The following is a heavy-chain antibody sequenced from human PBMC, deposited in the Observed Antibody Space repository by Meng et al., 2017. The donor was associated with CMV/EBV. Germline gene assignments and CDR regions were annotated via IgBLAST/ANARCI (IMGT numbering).Heavy chain of an antibody. D-gene: IGHD6-13*01. CDR2: ISSSSSYI. J-gene: IGHJ5*02. Sequence: CAASGFTFSSYSMNWVRQAPGKGLEWVSSISSSSSYIYYADSVKGRFTISIDNAKNSLYLQMNSLRAEDTAVYYCAREAGGAQWWFDPWGQGTLVTVSS. V-gene: IGHV3-21*01. CDR3: AREAGGAQWWFDP. CDR1: GFTFSSYS.